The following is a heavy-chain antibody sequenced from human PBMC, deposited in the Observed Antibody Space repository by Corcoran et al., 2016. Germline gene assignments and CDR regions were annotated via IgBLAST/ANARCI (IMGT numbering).Heavy chain of an antibody. V-gene: IGHV3-33*01. J-gene: IGHJ4*02. CDR3: ARDGDILTGSSGYYLDY. CDR1: GFTFSSYG. Sequence: QVQLVESGGGVVQPGRSLRLSCAASGFTFSSYGMHWVRQAPGKGLEWVAVIWYDGSNKYYADSVKGRFTISRDNSKNTLYLQMNSLRAEDTAVYYCARDGDILTGSSGYYLDYWGQGTLVTVSS. CDR2: IWYDGSNK. D-gene: IGHD3-9*01.